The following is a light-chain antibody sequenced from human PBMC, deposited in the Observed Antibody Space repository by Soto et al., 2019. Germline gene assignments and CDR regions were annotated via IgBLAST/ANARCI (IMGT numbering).Light chain of an antibody. CDR1: SSNIGAGYE. CDR3: QSYDSSLRGYV. Sequence: QSVLTQPPSVSEAPGQRVTITCTGSSSNIGAGYEAHWYQQVPGTAPKPLIYETNNRPSGVPDRFSGSQSGTSASLAITGLQAEDEAEYYCQSYDSSLRGYVFGTGTKLTVL. CDR2: ETN. V-gene: IGLV1-40*01. J-gene: IGLJ1*01.